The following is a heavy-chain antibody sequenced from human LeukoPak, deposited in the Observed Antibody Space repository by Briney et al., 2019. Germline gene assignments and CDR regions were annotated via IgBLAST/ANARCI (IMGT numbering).Heavy chain of an antibody. V-gene: IGHV3-74*01. CDR3: VKDRGWGVISEDY. Sequence: GGSLRLSCAASGLTFSSSWMHWVRQAPGKGLVWVSRINSDGSKTDYADSVKGRFTISRVNSKNTLYLQMSSLRAEDTAVYYCVKDRGWGVISEDYWGQGTLVTVSS. J-gene: IGHJ4*02. CDR2: INSDGSKT. D-gene: IGHD3-10*01. CDR1: GLTFSSSW.